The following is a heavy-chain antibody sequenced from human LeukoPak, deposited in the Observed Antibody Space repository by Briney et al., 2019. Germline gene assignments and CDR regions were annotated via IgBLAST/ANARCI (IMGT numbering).Heavy chain of an antibody. Sequence: SETLSLTCTVSGGSISSGSYYWSWIRQPPGKGLEWIGYIYYSGSTNYNPSLKSRVTISVDTSKNQFSLKLSSVTAADTAVYYCAGSIAAAGMWGYWGQGTLVTVSS. J-gene: IGHJ4*02. CDR2: IYYSGST. CDR1: GGSISSGSYY. CDR3: AGSIAAAGMWGY. V-gene: IGHV4-61*01. D-gene: IGHD6-13*01.